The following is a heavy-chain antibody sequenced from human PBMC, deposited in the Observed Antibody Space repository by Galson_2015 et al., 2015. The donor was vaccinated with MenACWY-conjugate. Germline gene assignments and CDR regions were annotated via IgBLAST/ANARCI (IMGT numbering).Heavy chain of an antibody. Sequence: SLRLSCAASGFIFNTYWMHWVRQAPGKGLVWVSRINPGGSSTTYADSVKDRFTISRDNAKNTLYLQMNSLRAEDTAIYYCVKDKVPMARNRRDEYWGQGTLVTVSS. CDR1: GFIFNTYW. CDR3: VKDKVPMARNRRDEY. CDR2: INPGGSST. J-gene: IGHJ4*02. V-gene: IGHV3-74*01. D-gene: IGHD5-24*01.